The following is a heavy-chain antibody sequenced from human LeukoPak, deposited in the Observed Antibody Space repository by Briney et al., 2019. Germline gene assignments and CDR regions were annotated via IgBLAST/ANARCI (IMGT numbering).Heavy chain of an antibody. CDR2: ISYDGSNK. J-gene: IGHJ6*02. V-gene: IGHV3-30*18. D-gene: IGHD3-10*01. CDR1: GFTFSSYG. Sequence: GRSPRLSCAASGFTFSSYGMHWVRQAPGKGLEWVAVISYDGSNKYYADSVKGRFTISRDNSKNTLYLQMNSLGAEDTAVYYCAKDDKASLWPSFYYYYYGMDVWGQGTTVTVSS. CDR3: AKDDKASLWPSFYYYYYGMDV.